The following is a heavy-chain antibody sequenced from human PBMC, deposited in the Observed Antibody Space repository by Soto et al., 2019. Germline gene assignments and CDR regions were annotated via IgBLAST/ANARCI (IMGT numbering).Heavy chain of an antibody. CDR3: ARRRTDFWSGYYIQGVFYYFDY. J-gene: IGHJ4*02. CDR1: GYSFTSYW. D-gene: IGHD3-3*01. V-gene: IGHV5-51*01. CDR2: IYPGDSDT. Sequence: GESLKISCKGSGYSFTSYWIGWVRQMPGKGLEWMGIIYPGDSDTRYSPSFQGQVTISADKSISTAYLQWSSLKASDTAMYYCARRRTDFWSGYYIQGVFYYFDYWGQGTLVTVSS.